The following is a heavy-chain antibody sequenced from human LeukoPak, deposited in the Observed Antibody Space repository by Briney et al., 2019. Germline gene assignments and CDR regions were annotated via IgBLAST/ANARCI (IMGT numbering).Heavy chain of an antibody. V-gene: IGHV5-51*01. CDR1: GYSFNKLW. CDR2: IYPDDSDT. D-gene: IGHD1-26*01. CDR3: ARGYLTYDFAF. J-gene: IGHJ4*02. Sequence: GESLKISCQGSGYSFNKLWIAWVRQMPGKGLEWMGIIYPDDSDTRYSPSFQGQVTISADRSINTAYLQWSSLKTSDTAMYYCARGYLTYDFAFWGQGTLVTVSS.